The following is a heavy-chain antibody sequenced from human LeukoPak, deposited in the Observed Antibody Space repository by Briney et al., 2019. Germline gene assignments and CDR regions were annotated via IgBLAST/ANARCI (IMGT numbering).Heavy chain of an antibody. CDR1: GFTFSSYA. J-gene: IGHJ4*02. CDR2: FGTGGDDT. Sequence: PGGSLRLSCAASGFTFSSYAMSWVRQAPVKGLEWVSSFGTGGDDTYYADSVKGRFIISRDNSKNTLNLQMNSLRAEDTAIYYCAKYFPGRPFDYWGQGVLVTVSS. D-gene: IGHD3-9*01. CDR3: AKYFPGRPFDY. V-gene: IGHV3-23*01.